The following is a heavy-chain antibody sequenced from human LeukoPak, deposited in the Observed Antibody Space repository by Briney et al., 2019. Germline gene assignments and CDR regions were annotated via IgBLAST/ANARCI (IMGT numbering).Heavy chain of an antibody. Sequence: SETLSLTCAVYGGSFSGYYWSWIRQPPGKGLEWIGEINHSGGTNYNPSLKSRVTISVDTSKNQFSLKLSSVTAADTAVYYCARFHGGYWGQGTLVTVSS. D-gene: IGHD3-16*01. CDR3: ARFHGGY. J-gene: IGHJ4*02. CDR1: GGSFSGYY. V-gene: IGHV4-34*01. CDR2: INHSGGT.